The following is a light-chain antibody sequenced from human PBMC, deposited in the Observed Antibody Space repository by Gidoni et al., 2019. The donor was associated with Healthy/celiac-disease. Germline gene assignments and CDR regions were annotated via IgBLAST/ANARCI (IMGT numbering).Light chain of an antibody. CDR2: EVS. CDR1: SSDVGGYNY. V-gene: IGLV2-8*01. J-gene: IGLJ2*01. CDR3: SSYAGSNKVV. Sequence: QSALTQPPSASGSPGQSVTISCTGTSSDVGGYNYVSGYQQHPGKAPKRMIYEVSKRPSGVPDRFSGSKSGNTASLTVSGLQAEDEADYYCSSYAGSNKVVFGGGTKLTVL.